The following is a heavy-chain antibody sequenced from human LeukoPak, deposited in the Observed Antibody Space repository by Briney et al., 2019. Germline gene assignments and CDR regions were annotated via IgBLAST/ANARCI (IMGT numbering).Heavy chain of an antibody. CDR2: ISWNSGSI. Sequence: GGSLRLSCAASGFTFEDFAMHWVRQAPGKGLEWVSGISWNSGSIGYADSVKGRFTISRDNAKNSLYLQMNSLRAEDMASYYCAKGYCSSTSCYGVNAFDIWGQGTMVTVSS. CDR3: AKGYCSSTSCYGVNAFDI. J-gene: IGHJ3*02. D-gene: IGHD2-2*01. CDR1: GFTFEDFA. V-gene: IGHV3-9*03.